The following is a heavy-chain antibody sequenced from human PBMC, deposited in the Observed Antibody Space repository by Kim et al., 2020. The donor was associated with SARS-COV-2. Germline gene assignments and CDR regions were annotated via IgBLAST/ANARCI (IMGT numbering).Heavy chain of an antibody. CDR2: INNDGSIA. CDR1: GFALSNFW. Sequence: GGSLRLSCAPSGFALSNFWMLWVRQVPGKGLVWVALINNDGSIAQYADAVKGRFTISRDNAKNTLYPQMNSLRAEDTAVYYCVRMRHYSGSDGFDYWGQGALVTVSS. V-gene: IGHV3-74*01. D-gene: IGHD3-10*01. J-gene: IGHJ4*02. CDR3: VRMRHYSGSDGFDY.